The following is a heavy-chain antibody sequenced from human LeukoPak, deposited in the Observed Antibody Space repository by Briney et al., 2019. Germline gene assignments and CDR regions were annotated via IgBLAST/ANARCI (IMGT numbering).Heavy chain of an antibody. V-gene: IGHV3-48*02. CDR1: GFTFSSYS. CDR3: ARKSYYYDSSGRPRIYYFDY. Sequence: GGSLRLSCAASGFTFSSYSMNWVRQAPGKGLEWVSYISSSSSTIYYADSVKGRFTISRDNAKNSLYLQMNSLRDEDTAVYYCARKSYYYDSSGRPRIYYFDYWGQGTLVTVSS. J-gene: IGHJ4*02. CDR2: ISSSSSTI. D-gene: IGHD3-22*01.